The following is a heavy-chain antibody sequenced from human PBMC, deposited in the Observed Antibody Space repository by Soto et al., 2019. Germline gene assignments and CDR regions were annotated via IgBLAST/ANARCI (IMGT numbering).Heavy chain of an antibody. Sequence: VESLKISCKGSGYTFTNYWIGWLRQMPGKGPEWIGIIYPGDSDTKYNPSFQGQVTISADKSITTTYLQWSSLKASDTAIYYCAASIFYYGMDVWGQGTTVTVSS. J-gene: IGHJ6*02. V-gene: IGHV5-51*01. CDR1: GYTFTNYW. CDR3: AASIFYYGMDV. CDR2: IYPGDSDT.